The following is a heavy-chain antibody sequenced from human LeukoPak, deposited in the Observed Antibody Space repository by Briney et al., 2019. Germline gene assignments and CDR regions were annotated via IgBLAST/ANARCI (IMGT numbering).Heavy chain of an antibody. D-gene: IGHD3-10*01. CDR1: GFTFSNYW. CDR3: ARANYGSGRGFYY. V-gene: IGHV3-7*01. CDR2: IKQDGSEK. J-gene: IGHJ4*02. Sequence: GGSLRLSCAASGFTFSNYWMSWVRQAPGKGLEWVANIKQDGSEKYYVDSVKGRFTISRGNAKNPLYLQMNSLRAEDTAVYYCARANYGSGRGFYYWGQGTLVTVSS.